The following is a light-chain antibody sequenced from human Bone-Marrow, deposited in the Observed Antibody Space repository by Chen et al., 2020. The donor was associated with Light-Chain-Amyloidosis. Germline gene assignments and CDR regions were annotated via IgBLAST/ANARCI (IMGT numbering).Light chain of an antibody. V-gene: IGKV2-40*01. CDR2: MVS. Sequence: DIVMTQTPLSLSVTPGEPASISCRSSQTLLDSDDGNTYLDWFLQKPGQSPQLLIYMVSHRASVVPDRFSGSGSGTDFTLKISRVEAEDVGVYYCMQRIEFPFTCGGGTNVEIK. CDR1: QTLLDSDDGNTY. J-gene: IGKJ4*01. CDR3: MQRIEFPFT.